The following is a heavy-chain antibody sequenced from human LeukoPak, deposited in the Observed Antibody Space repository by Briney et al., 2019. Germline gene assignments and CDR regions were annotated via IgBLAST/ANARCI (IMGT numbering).Heavy chain of an antibody. D-gene: IGHD6-19*01. J-gene: IGHJ4*02. CDR2: ISSDGYYT. CDR3: VKGETQQWLDF. CDR1: GFTFSTYV. Sequence: GGSLRLSCSASGFTFSTYVMHWVRQAPGKGLEYVSGISSDGYYTSYADSLKGRFTISRDNSKNTLYLQMSSLSTDDTAVYYCVKGETQQWLDFWGQGTLVTVSS. V-gene: IGHV3-64D*09.